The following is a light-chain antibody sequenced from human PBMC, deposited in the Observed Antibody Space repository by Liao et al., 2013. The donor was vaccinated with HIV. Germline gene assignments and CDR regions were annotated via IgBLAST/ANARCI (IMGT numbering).Light chain of an antibody. V-gene: IGLV3-21*01. CDR1: HVGSKS. CDR3: QLWDSSSDHHV. J-gene: IGLJ1*01. Sequence: SYELTQPPSVSVAPGKTARITCGGDHVGSKSVHWYQQKPGQAPVLVIYYDSDRPSGIPERFSGSNSGNTATLTISRIEAGDEADYYCQLWDSSSDHHVFGTGTKVTVL. CDR2: YDS.